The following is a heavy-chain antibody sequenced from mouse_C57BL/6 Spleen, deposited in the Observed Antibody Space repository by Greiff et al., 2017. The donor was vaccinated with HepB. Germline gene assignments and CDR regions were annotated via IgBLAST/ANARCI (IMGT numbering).Heavy chain of an antibody. Sequence: VQLQQSGPELVKPGASVKISCKASGYSFTGYYMNWVKQSPEKSLEWIGEINPSTGGTTYNQKFKAKATLTVDKSSSTAYMQLKRLTSEDSAVYYCARRGDYDAVYYYAMDYWGQGTSVTVSS. V-gene: IGHV1-42*01. CDR2: INPSTGGT. J-gene: IGHJ4*01. CDR3: ARRGDYDAVYYYAMDY. CDR1: GYSFTGYY. D-gene: IGHD2-4*01.